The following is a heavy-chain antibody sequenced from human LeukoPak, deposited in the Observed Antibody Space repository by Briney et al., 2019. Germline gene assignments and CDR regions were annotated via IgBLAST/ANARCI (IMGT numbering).Heavy chain of an antibody. CDR3: ARARGGAVYDYVWGSYRSNNWFDP. CDR1: GYTFTSYG. Sequence: ASVKVSCKASGYTFTSYGISWVRQAPGQGLEWMGWISAYNGNTNYAQKLQGRVTMTTDTSTSTAYMELRSLRSDDTAVYYCARARGGAVYDYVWGSYRSNNWFDPWGQGTLVTVSS. D-gene: IGHD3-16*02. J-gene: IGHJ5*02. V-gene: IGHV1-18*01. CDR2: ISAYNGNT.